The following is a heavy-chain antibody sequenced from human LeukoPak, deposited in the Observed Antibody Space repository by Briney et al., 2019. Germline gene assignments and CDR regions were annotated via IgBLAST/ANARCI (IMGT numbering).Heavy chain of an antibody. D-gene: IGHD3-10*01. CDR1: GFTFSSYT. J-gene: IGHJ4*02. CDR2: ISTSSSYI. Sequence: GGSLRLSCAASGFTFSSYTMNWVRQAPGKGLEWVSSISTSSSYIYYADSVKGRFTISRDNAKKSLYLQMNSLRAEDTAVYYCAKSGGSGSYYHIDYWGQGTLVTVSS. CDR3: AKSGGSGSYYHIDY. V-gene: IGHV3-21*04.